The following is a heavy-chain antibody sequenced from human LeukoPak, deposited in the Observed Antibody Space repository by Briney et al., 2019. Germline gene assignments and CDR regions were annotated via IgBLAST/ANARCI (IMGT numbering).Heavy chain of an antibody. V-gene: IGHV6-1*01. CDR3: ARGVAETFQGGRDV. Sequence: SQTLSLTCAISGDSVSGNSPAWNWIRQPPSRGLEWLGRTYYRSKWYYDYAVSVKVRIAIIPDTSKNQFSLQLNSVTPEDTAVYYCARGVAETFQGGRDVWGQGTTVTVSS. CDR1: GDSVSGNSPA. J-gene: IGHJ6*02. CDR2: TYYRSKWYY. D-gene: IGHD2-21*01.